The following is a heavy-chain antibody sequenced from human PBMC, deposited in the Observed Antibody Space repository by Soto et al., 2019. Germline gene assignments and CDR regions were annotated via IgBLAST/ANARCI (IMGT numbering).Heavy chain of an antibody. CDR1: GFTFSSYG. Sequence: PGGSLRLSCAASGFTFSSYGMHWVRQAPGKGLEWVAVISYDGSNKYYADSVKGRFTISRDNSKNTLYLQMNSLRAEDTAVYYCAKDLLYGDPRGYYYYYGMDVWGQGTTVTVSS. V-gene: IGHV3-30*18. J-gene: IGHJ6*02. CDR3: AKDLLYGDPRGYYYYYGMDV. CDR2: ISYDGSNK. D-gene: IGHD4-17*01.